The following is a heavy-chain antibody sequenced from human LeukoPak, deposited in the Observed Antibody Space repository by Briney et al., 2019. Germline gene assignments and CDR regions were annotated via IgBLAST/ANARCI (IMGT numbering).Heavy chain of an antibody. Sequence: GGSLRLSCAASGFTFSGYAMSWVRQAPGKGLEWVSAISGSGGSTYYADSVKGRFTISRDNSKNSLYLQMDSLRAEDTALYFCARDGDYDRSYRSGFDYWGQGTLVTVSS. CDR3: ARDGDYDRSYRSGFDY. D-gene: IGHD3-10*02. CDR1: GFTFSGYA. V-gene: IGHV3-23*01. J-gene: IGHJ4*02. CDR2: ISGSGGST.